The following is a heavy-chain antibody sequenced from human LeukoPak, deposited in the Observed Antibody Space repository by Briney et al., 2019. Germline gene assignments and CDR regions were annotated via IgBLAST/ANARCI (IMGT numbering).Heavy chain of an antibody. CDR1: GGSISSYY. V-gene: IGHV4-59*12. Sequence: SETLSLTCTVSGGSISSYYWSWIRQPPGKGLEWIGYIYYSGSTNYNPSLKSRVTISVDTSKNQFSLKLSSVTAADTAVYYCARVYYDFWSGNPRRYYYYYMDVWGKGTTVTVSS. D-gene: IGHD3-3*01. J-gene: IGHJ6*03. CDR3: ARVYYDFWSGNPRRYYYYYMDV. CDR2: IYYSGST.